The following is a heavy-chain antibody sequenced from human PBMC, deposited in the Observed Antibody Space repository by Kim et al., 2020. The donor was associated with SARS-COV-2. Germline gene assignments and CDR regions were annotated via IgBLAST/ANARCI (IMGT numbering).Heavy chain of an antibody. V-gene: IGHV4-59*01. CDR3: ARDRGEQWLDDNYYYGMDV. CDR2: IYYSGST. Sequence: SETLSLTCTVSGGSISSYYWSWIRQPPGKGLEWIGYIYYSGSTNYNPSLKSRVTISVDTSKNQFSLKLSSVTAADTAVYYCARDRGEQWLDDNYYYGMDVWGQGTTVTVSS. D-gene: IGHD6-19*01. J-gene: IGHJ6*02. CDR1: GGSISSYY.